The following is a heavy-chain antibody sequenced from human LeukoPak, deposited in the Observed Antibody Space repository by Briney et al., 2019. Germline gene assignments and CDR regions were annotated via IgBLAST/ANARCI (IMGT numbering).Heavy chain of an antibody. CDR2: FDPVQGKT. J-gene: IGHJ4*02. Sequence: GASVKVSCKVSGYTLTEFSIHWVRQAPGRGLEWVGGFDPVQGKTLYAQKFQGRVTMTEDTSTDTAYVELGGLRSEDTAVYFCATGSAAIVDYLDNWGQGTLVTVSS. D-gene: IGHD2-2*02. CDR3: ATGSAAIVDYLDN. V-gene: IGHV1-24*01. CDR1: GYTLTEFS.